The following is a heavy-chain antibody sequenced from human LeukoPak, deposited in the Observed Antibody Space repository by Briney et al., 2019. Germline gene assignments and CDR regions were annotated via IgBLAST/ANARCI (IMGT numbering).Heavy chain of an antibody. CDR3: AVADY. D-gene: IGHD5-12*01. V-gene: IGHV3-30*03. J-gene: IGHJ4*02. CDR1: GFTFSSYG. Sequence: GGSLRLSCAASGFTFSSYGIHWVRQAPGKGLEWVAVISYDGRNKHYADSVKGRFTISRDNSKNTLYLQMNSLRAEDTAVYYCAVADYWGQGTLVTVSS. CDR2: ISYDGRNK.